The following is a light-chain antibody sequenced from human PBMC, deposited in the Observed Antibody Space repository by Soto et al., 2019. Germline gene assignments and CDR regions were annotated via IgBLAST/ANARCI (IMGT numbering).Light chain of an antibody. Sequence: PGGIATLSCRASQTVINNHLALYDQTPGQAPRLLIYAASSRANGIPDRFSGSGSGTDFTLTITRLQSEDFAVYYCQQYNNWPTFGQGTKVDIK. J-gene: IGKJ1*01. CDR3: QQYNNWPT. CDR1: QTVINN. V-gene: IGKV3D-15*01. CDR2: AAS.